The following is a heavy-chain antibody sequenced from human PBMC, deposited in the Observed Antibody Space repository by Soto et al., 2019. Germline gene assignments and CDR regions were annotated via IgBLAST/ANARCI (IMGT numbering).Heavy chain of an antibody. J-gene: IGHJ6*02. V-gene: IGHV4-59*01. Sequence: NPSETLSLTCTVSGGSISSYYWSWIRQPPGKGLEWIGYIYYSGSTNYNPSLKSRVTISVDTSKNQFSLKLSSVTAADTAVYYCARVEAGTWAYYYYYGMDVWGQGTTVTVSS. CDR1: GGSISSYY. D-gene: IGHD1-1*01. CDR2: IYYSGST. CDR3: ARVEAGTWAYYYYYGMDV.